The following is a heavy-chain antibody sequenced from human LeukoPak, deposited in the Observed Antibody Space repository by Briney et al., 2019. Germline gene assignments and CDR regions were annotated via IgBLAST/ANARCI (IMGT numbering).Heavy chain of an antibody. D-gene: IGHD3-22*01. V-gene: IGHV3-23*01. J-gene: IGHJ4*02. CDR2: ITGRGDAT. Sequence: GGSLRLSCAGSDFSFITYAMSWVRQAPGKGLEWVSTITGRGDATYYADSVKGRFTISRDNSKNTLYLQMNSLRAEDTAVYYCAKDGMYYYDSSGTRTRYFDYWGQGTLVTVSS. CDR3: AKDGMYYYDSSGTRTRYFDY. CDR1: DFSFITYA.